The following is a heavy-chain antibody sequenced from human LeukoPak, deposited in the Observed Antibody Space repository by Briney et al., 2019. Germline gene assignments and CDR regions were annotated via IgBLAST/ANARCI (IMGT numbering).Heavy chain of an antibody. CDR3: AKGGVLWFGELLPHYYFDY. D-gene: IGHD3-10*01. CDR2: ISGSDGST. J-gene: IGHJ4*02. V-gene: IGHV3-23*01. Sequence: GGSLRLSCAASGFTFTTYAMSWVRQAPGKGLEWVSTISGSDGSTYYADSVKGRFTISRDNSKNTLYLQMNSLRAEDTAVYYCAKGGVLWFGELLPHYYFDYWGQGTLVTVSS. CDR1: GFTFTTYA.